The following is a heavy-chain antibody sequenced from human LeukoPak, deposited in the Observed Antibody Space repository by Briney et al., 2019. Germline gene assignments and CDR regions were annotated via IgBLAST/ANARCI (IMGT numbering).Heavy chain of an antibody. J-gene: IGHJ4*02. Sequence: GGSLRLSCAASGFTFDDYAMHWVRQAPGKGLEGVSGFRWNSGSIGYADSVKGRFTISRDNAKNSLYLQMNSLRAADTALYYCAKADYDILTGYFGYWGQGTLVTVSS. CDR1: GFTFDDYA. V-gene: IGHV3-9*01. CDR3: AKADYDILTGYFGY. CDR2: FRWNSGSI. D-gene: IGHD3-9*01.